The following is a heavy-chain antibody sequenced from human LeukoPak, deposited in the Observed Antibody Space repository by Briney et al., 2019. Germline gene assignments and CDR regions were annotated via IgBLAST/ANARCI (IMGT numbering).Heavy chain of an antibody. J-gene: IGHJ4*02. CDR1: GFTFSSYA. CDR2: ISGSGGST. D-gene: IGHD3-10*01. Sequence: GGSLRLSCAASGFTFSSYAMSWVRQAPGKGLEWVSTISGSGGSTCYADSVKGRFTISRDNSKNTLYLQMNSLRAEDTAVYYCAKDRRGEYDYWAREPWSPSPQ. V-gene: IGHV3-23*01. CDR3: AKDRRGEYDY.